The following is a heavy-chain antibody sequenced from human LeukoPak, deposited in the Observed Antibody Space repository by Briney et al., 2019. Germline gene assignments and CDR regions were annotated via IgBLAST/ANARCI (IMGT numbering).Heavy chain of an antibody. D-gene: IGHD3-16*01. V-gene: IGHV4-39*01. Sequence: PSETLSLPCNVSGASISSSSYYWGWIRQPPGKGLAWIGSIYYSGRTNYNPSLKSRVTISVDTSKNQFSLNLSSVTAADTAVYYCARQWGYFDYWGQGTLVTVSS. CDR1: GASISSSSYY. CDR3: ARQWGYFDY. CDR2: IYYSGRT. J-gene: IGHJ4*02.